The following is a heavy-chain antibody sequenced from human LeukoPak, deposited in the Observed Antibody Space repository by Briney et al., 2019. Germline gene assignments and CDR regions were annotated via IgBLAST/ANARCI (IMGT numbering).Heavy chain of an antibody. Sequence: GGSLRLSCAASGFTFSSYSMNWVRQAPCKGLEWVSSISSSSSYIYYADSVKGRFTISRDNAKNSLYLQMNSLRAEDTAVSYCARYRWYYYDSRGYSVDCWGQGTLVTVSS. CDR2: ISSSSSYI. V-gene: IGHV3-21*01. D-gene: IGHD3-22*01. CDR1: GFTFSSYS. J-gene: IGHJ4*02. CDR3: ARYRWYYYDSRGYSVDC.